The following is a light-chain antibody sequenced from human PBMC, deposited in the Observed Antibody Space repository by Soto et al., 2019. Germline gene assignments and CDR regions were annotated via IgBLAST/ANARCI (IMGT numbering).Light chain of an antibody. CDR2: RNK. V-gene: IGLV1-47*01. CDR1: SSKIGSNY. CDR3: AAWDDSLSGLYV. Sequence: SVLNQPPSASGTPGQRVTISFSGSSSKIGSNYVYWYQQLPGTAPKLLIYRNKQRPSGVPDRFSGSKSGTSASLAISGLRSEYEADYYCAAWDDSLSGLYVFGTGTKVTVL. J-gene: IGLJ1*01.